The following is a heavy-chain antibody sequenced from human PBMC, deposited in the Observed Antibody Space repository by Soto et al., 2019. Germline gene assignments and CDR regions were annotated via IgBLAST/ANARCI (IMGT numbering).Heavy chain of an antibody. J-gene: IGHJ3*02. D-gene: IGHD1-1*01. CDR3: ARVERGTATTVVDAFDI. V-gene: IGHV4-34*01. CDR1: GGSVNSGNYY. Sequence: QVQLQQWGAGLLKPSETLSLTCAVFGGSVNSGNYYWSWIRQPPGKGLEWIGEMSHSGGTHFNPSLKCRVTISVDTSKNPFSLKMSSVTAADTALYYCARVERGTATTVVDAFDIWGPGTMVTVSS. CDR2: MSHSGGT.